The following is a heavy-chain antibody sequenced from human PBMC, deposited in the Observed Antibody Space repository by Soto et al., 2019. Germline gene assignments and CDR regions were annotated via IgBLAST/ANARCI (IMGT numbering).Heavy chain of an antibody. J-gene: IGHJ3*01. CDR2: VKGNGGST. CDR1: GFIFNNYV. Sequence: EVLLLESGGGFVQPGGSLRLSCAASGFIFNNYVMTWVRQAPGKGLEWVSGVKGNGGSTHYADSVKGRFTISRDDSKNALYLQMNSLRADDTAVYHCTRGLGSLDPFAAWGPGTRVTVSS. V-gene: IGHV3-23*01. D-gene: IGHD3-16*01. CDR3: TRGLGSLDPFAA.